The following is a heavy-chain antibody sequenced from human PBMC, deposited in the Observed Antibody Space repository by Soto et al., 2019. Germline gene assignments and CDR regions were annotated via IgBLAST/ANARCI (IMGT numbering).Heavy chain of an antibody. CDR1: GFTFSSYG. Sequence: QVQLVESGGGVVQPGRSLRLSCAASGFTFSSYGMHWVRQAPGKGLEWVAVIWYDGSNKYYADSVKGRFTISRDNSKNPLYLQMNSLSAEDTAVYYWASLVRGAYEGAFDIWGQGTMVTVSS. V-gene: IGHV3-33*01. CDR3: ASLVRGAYEGAFDI. J-gene: IGHJ3*02. D-gene: IGHD3-10*01. CDR2: IWYDGSNK.